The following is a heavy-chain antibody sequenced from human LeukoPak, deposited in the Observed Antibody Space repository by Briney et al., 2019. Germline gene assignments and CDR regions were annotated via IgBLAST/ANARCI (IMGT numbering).Heavy chain of an antibody. CDR2: MHNSGST. D-gene: IGHD3-9*01. CDR1: GGSISSYY. J-gene: IGHJ4*02. CDR3: ARHVLTAGSID. V-gene: IGHV4-59*08. Sequence: SETLSLTCTISGGSISSYYWSWIRQPPGRGLAWIAYMHNSGSTKYNPSLKSRVTISVDTSRNQFSLKLRSVTAADTASYYCARHVLTAGSIDWGQGTLVTVSS.